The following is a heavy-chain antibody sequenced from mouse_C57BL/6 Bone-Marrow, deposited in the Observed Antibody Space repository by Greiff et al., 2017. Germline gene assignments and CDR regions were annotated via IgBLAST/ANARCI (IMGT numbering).Heavy chain of an antibody. V-gene: IGHV5-9-1*02. CDR3: TRDPSYDDDFSY. CDR1: GFTFSSYA. D-gene: IGHD2-3*01. CDR2: ISSGGDYI. Sequence: EVQLVESGEGLVKPGGSLTLSCAASGFTFSSYAMSWVRQTPEKRLEWVAYISSGGDYIYYADTVKGRFTISRDNARNTLYLQMSSLKSEDTAMYYCTRDPSYDDDFSYWGQGTLVTVSA. J-gene: IGHJ3*01.